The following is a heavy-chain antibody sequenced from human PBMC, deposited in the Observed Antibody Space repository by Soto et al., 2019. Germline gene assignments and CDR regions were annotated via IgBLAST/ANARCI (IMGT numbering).Heavy chain of an antibody. CDR1: GGTFSSYA. Sequence: QVQLVQSGAEVQKPGSSVKVSCKASGGTFSSYAISWVRQAPGQGLEWMGGIIPIFGTANYAQKFQGRVTITADESTSTAYMELSSLRSEDTAVYYCARDRYSSSWPNYYYYGMDVWGQGTTVTVSS. CDR2: IIPIFGTA. CDR3: ARDRYSSSWPNYYYYGMDV. V-gene: IGHV1-69*01. J-gene: IGHJ6*02. D-gene: IGHD6-13*01.